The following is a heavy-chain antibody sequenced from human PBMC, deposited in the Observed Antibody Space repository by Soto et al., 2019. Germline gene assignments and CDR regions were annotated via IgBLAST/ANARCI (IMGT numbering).Heavy chain of an antibody. CDR2: INPNNGRT. Sequence: ASVNVSCKSSGYTFTDSVIHWVRQAPGQGLEWMGWINPNNGRTTLAPNFQGRVTLSRDTSINTAYMHLSRLRSDDTAVYYCAREDADRGSFDFWGQGTLVTVSS. CDR1: GYTFTDSV. CDR3: AREDADRGSFDF. J-gene: IGHJ4*02. V-gene: IGHV1-2*02.